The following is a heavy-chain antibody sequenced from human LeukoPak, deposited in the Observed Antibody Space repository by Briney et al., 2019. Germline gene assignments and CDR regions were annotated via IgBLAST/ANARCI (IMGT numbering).Heavy chain of an antibody. Sequence: SETLSLTCTVSGGSISSSSSYWGWIHQPPGKGLEWIGSIYYSGSTYYNPSLKSRVNISVDTSKNQFSLKLSSVTAADTAVYYCARGIVGANAFDIWGQGTMITVSS. V-gene: IGHV4-39*07. D-gene: IGHD1-26*01. CDR1: GGSISSSSSY. J-gene: IGHJ3*02. CDR2: IYYSGST. CDR3: ARGIVGANAFDI.